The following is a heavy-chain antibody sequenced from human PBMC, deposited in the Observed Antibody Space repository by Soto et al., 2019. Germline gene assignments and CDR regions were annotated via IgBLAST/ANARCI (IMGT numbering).Heavy chain of an antibody. CDR3: ARDTIAVAGSDAFDI. D-gene: IGHD6-19*01. J-gene: IGHJ3*02. Sequence: QVQLVQPGAEVKKPGASVKVSCKASGYTFTSYYMHWVRQAPGQGLEWMGIINPSGGSTSYAQKFQGRVTMTRDTSTSTVYMELSSLRSEDTAVYYCARDTIAVAGSDAFDIWGQGTMVTVSS. V-gene: IGHV1-46*03. CDR1: GYTFTSYY. CDR2: INPSGGST.